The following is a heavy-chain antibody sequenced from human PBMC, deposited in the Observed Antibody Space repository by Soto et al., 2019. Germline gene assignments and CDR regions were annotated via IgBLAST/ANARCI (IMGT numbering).Heavy chain of an antibody. D-gene: IGHD2-2*01. CDR1: GDSVSSNSAA. V-gene: IGHV6-1*01. CDR2: TYYRSKWYN. Sequence: SQTLSLTCVLSGDSVSSNSAAWNWIRQSPSRGLEWLGRTYYRSKWYNDYAVSVKSRITINPDTSKNQFSLQLNSATPDDAAVYYCAREDIVVVPAAMGIAAAGTTYYYYYGMDVWGQGTTVTVAS. J-gene: IGHJ6*02. CDR3: AREDIVVVPAAMGIAAAGTTYYYYYGMDV.